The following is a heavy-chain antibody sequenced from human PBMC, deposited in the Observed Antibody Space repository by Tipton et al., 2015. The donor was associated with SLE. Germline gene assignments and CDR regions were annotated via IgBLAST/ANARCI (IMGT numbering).Heavy chain of an antibody. CDR1: GFTFSSYW. Sequence: SLRLSCAASGFTFSSYWMSWVRQAPGKGLEWVANIKQDGSEKYYVDSVKGRFTISRDNAKNSLYLQMNSLRAEDTAVYYCARGGLGATNYFDYWGQGPLVTVSS. V-gene: IGHV3-7*01. CDR2: IKQDGSEK. J-gene: IGHJ4*02. CDR3: ARGGLGATNYFDY. D-gene: IGHD5-24*01.